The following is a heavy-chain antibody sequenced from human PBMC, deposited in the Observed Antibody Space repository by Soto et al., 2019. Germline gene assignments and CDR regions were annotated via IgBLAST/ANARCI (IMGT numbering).Heavy chain of an antibody. Sequence: GSGPTLVNPTETLTLTCTVSGISLSNDRTGVSWIRQPPGKALEWLARIFSNDEKSHSTSLKSRLTISKDTSKSQVVLTMTNVDPLDTATYYCARILRDNHHPPDYWGHGTLVTVSS. J-gene: IGHJ4*01. CDR2: IFSNDEK. CDR3: ARILRDNHHPPDY. V-gene: IGHV2-26*01. CDR1: GISLSNDRTG.